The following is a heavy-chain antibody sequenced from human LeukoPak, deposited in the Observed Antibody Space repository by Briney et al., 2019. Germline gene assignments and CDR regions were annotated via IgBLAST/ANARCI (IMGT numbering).Heavy chain of an antibody. Sequence: NPSETLSLTCTVSGGSISSYYWSWIRQPPGKGLEWIGYIYYSVSTNYNPSLKSRVTISVDTSKNQFSLKLSSVTAADTAVYYCARTADYDFWSGLNYYYYMDVWGKGTTVTVSS. CDR1: GGSISSYY. J-gene: IGHJ6*03. CDR2: IYYSVST. D-gene: IGHD3-3*01. V-gene: IGHV4-59*01. CDR3: ARTADYDFWSGLNYYYYMDV.